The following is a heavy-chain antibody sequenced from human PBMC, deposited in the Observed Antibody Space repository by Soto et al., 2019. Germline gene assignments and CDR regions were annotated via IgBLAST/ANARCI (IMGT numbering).Heavy chain of an antibody. D-gene: IGHD3-22*01. CDR2: ISSSSSTI. CDR1: GFTFSSYS. CDR3: ARDRPRITMIVVMDY. V-gene: IGHV3-21*01. J-gene: IGHJ4*02. Sequence: EVQLVESGGGLVKPGGSLRLSCAASGFTFSSYSMNWVRQAPGKGLEWVSSISSSSSTIYYADSVKGRFTISRDNAKNSLYLQMNSLRDEDTAVYYCARDRPRITMIVVMDYWGQGTLVTVSS.